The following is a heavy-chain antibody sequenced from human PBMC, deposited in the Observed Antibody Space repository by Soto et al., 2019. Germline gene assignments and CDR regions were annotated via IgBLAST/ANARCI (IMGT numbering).Heavy chain of an antibody. V-gene: IGHV4-59*01. D-gene: IGHD6-19*01. CDR1: GGSISSYY. CDR2: IYYSGST. CDR3: ARDLAVAGTGYFDS. J-gene: IGHJ4*02. Sequence: SETLSLTCTVSGGSISSYYWSWIRQPPGKGLEWIGYIYYSGSTNSNPSLKSRVTISVDTSKNQFSLKVSSVTAADTAVYYCARDLAVAGTGYFDSWGQGALVTVSS.